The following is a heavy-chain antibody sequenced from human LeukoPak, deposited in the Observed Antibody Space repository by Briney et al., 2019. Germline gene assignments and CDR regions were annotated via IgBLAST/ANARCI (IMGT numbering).Heavy chain of an antibody. CDR1: GGSISSYY. CDR3: ARHLNDKNYDFWSGYYTDYYYYYGMDV. D-gene: IGHD3-3*01. V-gene: IGHV4-59*08. Sequence: SETLSLTCPVSGGSISSYYWSWIRQPPGKGLEWIGYIYYSGSTNYNPSLKSRVTISVDTSKNQFSLKLSSVTAADTAVYYCARHLNDKNYDFWSGYYTDYYYYYGMDVWGQGTTVTVSS. CDR2: IYYSGST. J-gene: IGHJ6*02.